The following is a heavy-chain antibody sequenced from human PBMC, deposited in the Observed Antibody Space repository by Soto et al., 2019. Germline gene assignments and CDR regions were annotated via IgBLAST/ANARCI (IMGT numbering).Heavy chain of an antibody. V-gene: IGHV4-59*01. D-gene: IGHD4-17*01. Sequence: VFGGKLSGYDGSWIRKKKGKGLEWIGYVYYSGNTNYHPSLKSRVTISVDTSKNQFSLKLGSVTAADTALYYCAKLPCADYGGIFHPWCQAIPVTVSS. CDR3: AKLPCADYGGIFHP. CDR1: GGKLSGYD. J-gene: IGHJ5*02. CDR2: VYYSGNT.